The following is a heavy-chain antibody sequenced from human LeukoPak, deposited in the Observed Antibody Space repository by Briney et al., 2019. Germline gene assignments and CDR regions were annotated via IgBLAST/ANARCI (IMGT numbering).Heavy chain of an antibody. D-gene: IGHD6-13*01. CDR1: GYTFTSYD. CDR2: MNPNSGNT. V-gene: IGHV1-8*03. J-gene: IGHJ6*02. CDR3: ARCMAAAGDYYGMDV. Sequence: ASVKVSCKASGYTFTSYDINWVRQATGQGLEWMGWMNPNSGNTGYAQKFQGRVTITRNTSISTAYMELSSLRSEDTAVYYCARCMAAAGDYYGMDVWGQGTTVTVSS.